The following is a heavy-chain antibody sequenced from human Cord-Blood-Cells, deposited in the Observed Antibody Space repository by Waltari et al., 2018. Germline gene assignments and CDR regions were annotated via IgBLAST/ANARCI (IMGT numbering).Heavy chain of an antibody. Sequence: QLQLQESGPGLVKPSETLSLTCTVSGGSISSSSYYWGWIRQPPGKGLEWIGSIYYSGSTYYNPSLKSRVTISVDTSKNQFSLKLSSGTAADTAVYYCARRGDGSGSYYAFDIWGQGTMVTVSS. CDR1: GGSISSSSYY. CDR2: IYYSGST. J-gene: IGHJ3*02. D-gene: IGHD3-10*01. CDR3: ARRGDGSGSYYAFDI. V-gene: IGHV4-39*01.